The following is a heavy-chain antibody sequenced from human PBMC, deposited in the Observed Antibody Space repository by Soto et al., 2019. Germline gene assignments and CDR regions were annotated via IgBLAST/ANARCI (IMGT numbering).Heavy chain of an antibody. CDR1: GFTFSSYS. V-gene: IGHV3-21*01. J-gene: IGHJ6*02. Sequence: GGSLRLSCAASGFTFSSYSMNWVRQAPGKGLEWVSSISSSSSYIYYADSVKGRFTISRDNAKNSLYLQMNSLRAEDTAVYYCARDRVGYCGSASCWRSYYCYYGMDVWGQGTTVTVSS. CDR3: ARDRVGYCGSASCWRSYYCYYGMDV. D-gene: IGHD2-2*01. CDR2: ISSSSSYI.